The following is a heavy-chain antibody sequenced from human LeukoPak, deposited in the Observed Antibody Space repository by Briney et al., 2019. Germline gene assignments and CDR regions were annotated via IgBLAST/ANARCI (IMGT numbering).Heavy chain of an antibody. V-gene: IGHV3-21*01. D-gene: IGHD3-16*02. J-gene: IGHJ4*02. Sequence: GGSLRLSCAASGFTFSSYSMNWVRQAPGRGLEWVSSISSSSYIYYADSVKGRFTISRDNAKNSLYLQMNSLGAEDTAVYYCARGHYDYVWGSYRPLDYWGQGTLVTVSS. CDR3: ARGHYDYVWGSYRPLDY. CDR1: GFTFSSYS. CDR2: ISSSSYI.